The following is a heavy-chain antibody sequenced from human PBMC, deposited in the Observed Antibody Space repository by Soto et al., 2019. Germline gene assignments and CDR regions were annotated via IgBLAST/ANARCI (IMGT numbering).Heavy chain of an antibody. J-gene: IGHJ6*02. CDR3: ARHPLEISKGPLYYYGMDV. D-gene: IGHD1-1*01. CDR2: IYPGDFDT. V-gene: IGHV5-51*01. Sequence: PGESLKISCKASGYTFSRYWIAWVRQMPGKGLDWMGIIYPGDFDTKYSPSLQGQVTISVDKSISTAYLQWSSLKASDTAMYYCARHPLEISKGPLYYYGMDVWGQGTTVTVSS. CDR1: GYTFSRYW.